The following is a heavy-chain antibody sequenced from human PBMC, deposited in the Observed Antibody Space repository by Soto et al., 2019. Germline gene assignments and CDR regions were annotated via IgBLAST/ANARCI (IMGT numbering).Heavy chain of an antibody. CDR1: GESFGAYY. CDR2: IHYSGTT. D-gene: IGHD3-10*01. J-gene: IGHJ4*02. V-gene: IGHV4-34*01. CDR3: VTYEESNPGWGPLADF. Sequence: SETLSLTCDVYGESFGAYYWNWIRQSPEKGLEWIADIHYSGTTNYNPSLRSRVTISRDTSKRQFSLKLTSVTPADTAVYYCVTYEESNPGWGPLADFWGQGTQVTVSS.